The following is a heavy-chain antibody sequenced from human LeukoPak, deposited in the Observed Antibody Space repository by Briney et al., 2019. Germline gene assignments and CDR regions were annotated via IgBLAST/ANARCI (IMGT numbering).Heavy chain of an antibody. J-gene: IGHJ4*02. V-gene: IGHV3-33*01. D-gene: IGHD5-12*01. CDR2: IWYDGSNK. CDR1: GFTFSGHG. Sequence: GGSLRLSCEASGFTFSGHGMHWVRQAPGKGLEWVAVIWYDGSNKDYADSVKGRFTISRDNSKNTLYLQMNSLRAEDTAVYYAARSSGYSGYDAFDYWGQGTLVTVSS. CDR3: ARSSGYSGYDAFDY.